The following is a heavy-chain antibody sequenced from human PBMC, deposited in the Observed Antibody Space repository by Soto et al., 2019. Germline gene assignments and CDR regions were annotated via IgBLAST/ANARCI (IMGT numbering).Heavy chain of an antibody. CDR3: ARVGYYYDSSGYLRDYYGMDV. D-gene: IGHD3-22*01. CDR2: IWYDGSNK. J-gene: IGHJ6*02. V-gene: IGHV3-33*01. CDR1: GFTFSSYG. Sequence: GGSLRLSCAASGFTFSSYGMHWVRQAPGKGLEWVAVIWYDGSNKYYADSVKGRFTISRDNSKNTLYLQMNCLRAEDTAVYYCARVGYYYDSSGYLRDYYGMDVWGQGTTVTVSS.